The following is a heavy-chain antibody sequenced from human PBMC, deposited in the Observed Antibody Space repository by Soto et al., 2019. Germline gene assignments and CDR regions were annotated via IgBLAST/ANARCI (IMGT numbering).Heavy chain of an antibody. CDR2: INPSGGST. J-gene: IGHJ3*02. CDR1: GYTFTSYY. Sequence: SVKGSCKASGYTFTSYYMHWVRQAPVQGLEWMGIINPSGGSTSYAQKFQGRVTMTRDTSTSTVYMELSSLRSEDTAVYYCARDTPQDGGNSPVGKPGDAFDIWGQGTMVTVSS. D-gene: IGHD2-21*02. CDR3: ARDTPQDGGNSPVGKPGDAFDI. V-gene: IGHV1-46*01.